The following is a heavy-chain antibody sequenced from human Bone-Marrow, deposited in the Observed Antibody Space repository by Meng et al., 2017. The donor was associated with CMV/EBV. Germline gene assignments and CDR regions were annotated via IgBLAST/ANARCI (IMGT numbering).Heavy chain of an antibody. J-gene: IGHJ4*02. CDR2: INHSGST. D-gene: IGHD6-25*01. CDR3: AYSSGAY. CDR1: GGSFSGYY. Sequence: GSLRLSCAVYGGSFSGYYWSWIRQPPGKGLEWIGEINHSGSTNYNPSLKSRVTISVDTSKNQFSLKLSSVTAADTAVYYCAYSSGAYWGQGPRVTCSS. V-gene: IGHV4-34*01.